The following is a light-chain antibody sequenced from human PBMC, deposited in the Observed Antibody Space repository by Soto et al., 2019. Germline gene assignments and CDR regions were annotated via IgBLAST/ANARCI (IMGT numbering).Light chain of an antibody. CDR3: HQYNNWLRLT. J-gene: IGKJ1*01. CDR1: QSVSSN. Sequence: EIVMTQSPATLSVSPGERATLSCRASQSVSSNLAWYQQKPGQAPRLLIYGASTRATGIPARFSGSGSGTEFTLTISSLQSEDFAVYSCHQYNNWLRLTFGQGTKVEIK. V-gene: IGKV3-15*01. CDR2: GAS.